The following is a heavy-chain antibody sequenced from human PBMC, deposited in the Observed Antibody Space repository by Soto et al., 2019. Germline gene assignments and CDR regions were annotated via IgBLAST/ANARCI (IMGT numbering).Heavy chain of an antibody. V-gene: IGHV1-69*19. CDR2: ISPMFGAA. Sequence: QVQLVQSGAEMKKPGSSVKVSCQSSGGTFNTYAMNWVRQAPGQGPEWMGDISPMFGAANYAPKFQGRVTITADESTGTSYMQLSRLTSDDTALYFCAMEVQVHTPAFVYWGQGTLVTFSS. D-gene: IGHD3-10*01. CDR1: GGTFNTYA. CDR3: AMEVQVHTPAFVY. J-gene: IGHJ4*02.